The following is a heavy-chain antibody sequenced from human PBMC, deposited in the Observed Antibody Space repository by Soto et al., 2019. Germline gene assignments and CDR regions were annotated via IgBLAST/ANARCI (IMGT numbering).Heavy chain of an antibody. CDR1: SGSISSSNW. J-gene: IGHJ3*02. Sequence: QVQLQESGPGLVKPSGTLSLTCAVSSGSISSSNWWSWVRQPPGTGLEWIGEIYHSGRTNYNPSRKSGVSISVDKAKDQFALKLSSVTAADTAVYYCARDGYCSGGSCYSDAFDIWGQGTMVTVSS. V-gene: IGHV4-4*02. D-gene: IGHD2-15*01. CDR2: IYHSGRT. CDR3: ARDGYCSGGSCYSDAFDI.